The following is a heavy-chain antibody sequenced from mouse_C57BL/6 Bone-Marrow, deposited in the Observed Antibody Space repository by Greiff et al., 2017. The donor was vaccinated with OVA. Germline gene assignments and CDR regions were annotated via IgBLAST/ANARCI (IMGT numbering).Heavy chain of an antibody. CDR1: GYTFTSYW. Sequence: VQLQQSGAELAKPGASVKLSCKASGYTFTSYWMHWVKQRPGQGLEWIGYINTSSGSTEYNQQFKGKATLTADKSSSTAYMQLSSLTYEDSAVYYCAIWSYYGSIYGFAYWGQGTLVTVSA. D-gene: IGHD1-1*01. J-gene: IGHJ3*01. CDR3: AIWSYYGSIYGFAY. V-gene: IGHV1-7*01. CDR2: INTSSGST.